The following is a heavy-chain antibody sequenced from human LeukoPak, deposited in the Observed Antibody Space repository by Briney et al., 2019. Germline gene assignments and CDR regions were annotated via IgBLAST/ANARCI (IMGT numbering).Heavy chain of an antibody. CDR1: GFTFRNYG. J-gene: IGHJ4*02. D-gene: IGHD3-10*01. V-gene: IGHV3-30*03. CDR2: ISKDGGSNK. Sequence: GGSLRLSCAASGFTFRNYGMHWVRQAPGKGLEWVAVISKDGGSNKYHADSVKGRFTISRDNSMNTLYLQMNSLRAEDTAVYYCARDRYYGSGSYGDYFDYWAREPWSPSPQ. CDR3: ARDRYYGSGSYGDYFDY.